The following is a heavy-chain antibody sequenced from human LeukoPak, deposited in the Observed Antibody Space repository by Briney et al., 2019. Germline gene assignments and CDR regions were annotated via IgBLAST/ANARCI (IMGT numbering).Heavy chain of an antibody. J-gene: IGHJ4*02. CDR1: GFTFRNYE. CDR3: AKRGSSSWTQFDY. D-gene: IGHD6-13*01. Sequence: GGSLRLSCEASGFTFRNYEMSWVRQAPGKGLEWVSVISGGTGGSTYYADSVKGRFTISRDNSKNTLYLQMNSLRAEDTAVYYCAKRGSSSWTQFDYWGQGTLVTVSS. CDR2: ISGGTGGST. V-gene: IGHV3-23*01.